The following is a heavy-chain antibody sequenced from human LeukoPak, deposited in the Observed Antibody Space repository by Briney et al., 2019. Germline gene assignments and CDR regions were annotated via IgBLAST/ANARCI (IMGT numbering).Heavy chain of an antibody. Sequence: GESLKISCRGSGYSFSTYWIGWVRQMPGKGLEWMGIIFPSDSDTRYSPSFQGQVTISVDKSISTAYLQRGSLKASDTAIYYCARHRYFDYWGQGTLVTVSS. J-gene: IGHJ4*02. CDR1: GYSFSTYW. V-gene: IGHV5-51*01. CDR3: ARHRYFDY. CDR2: IFPSDSDT.